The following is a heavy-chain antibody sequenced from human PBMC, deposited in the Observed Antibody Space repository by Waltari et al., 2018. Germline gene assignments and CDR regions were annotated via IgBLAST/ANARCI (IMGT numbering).Heavy chain of an antibody. V-gene: IGHV4-59*02. J-gene: IGHJ5*02. CDR1: GDSVTGYS. CDR3: ATEGWKVAGGTGWNWFDP. CDR2: ISHKGRT. Sequence: QVQLQESGPGLVKPSETLSLTCLVSGDSVTGYSWNWIRQSPRKGLEWIGSISHKGRTNFNPSLNNRATVSLDTTKNHFSLKLTSVAAPDTAVYYCATEGWKVAGGTGWNWFDPWGQGILVTVST. D-gene: IGHD6-19*01.